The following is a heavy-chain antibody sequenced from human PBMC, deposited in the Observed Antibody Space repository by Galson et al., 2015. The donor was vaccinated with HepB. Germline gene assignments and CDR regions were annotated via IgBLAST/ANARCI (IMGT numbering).Heavy chain of an antibody. CDR3: TTDGGWLVEQVDY. V-gene: IGHV3-15*01. D-gene: IGHD6-19*01. CDR2: IKSKTDGGTT. J-gene: IGHJ4*02. CDR1: GFTFSNAW. Sequence: SLRLSCAASGFTFSNAWMSWVRQAPGKGLEWVGRIKSKTDGGTTDYAAPVKGRFTISRDDSKNTLYLQMNSLKTEDTAVYYCTTDGGWLVEQVDYWGQGTLVTVSS.